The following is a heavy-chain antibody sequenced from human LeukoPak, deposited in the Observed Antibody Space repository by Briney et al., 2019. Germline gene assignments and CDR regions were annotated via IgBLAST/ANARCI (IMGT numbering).Heavy chain of an antibody. D-gene: IGHD2-15*01. Sequence: GGSLKLSCAASGFTFSGSAVHWVRQSSGKGLEWVGHVDKKDNLYATAYAESVKGRLTISRDDSKDTAFLHMDGLKTEDTALYYCTRDRGTYNWFDPWGQGTLVTVSS. CDR1: GFTFSGSA. CDR3: TRDRGTYNWFDP. J-gene: IGHJ5*02. CDR2: VDKKDNLYAT. V-gene: IGHV3-73*01.